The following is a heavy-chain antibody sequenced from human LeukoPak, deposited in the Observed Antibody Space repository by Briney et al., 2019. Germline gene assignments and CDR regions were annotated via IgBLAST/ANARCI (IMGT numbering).Heavy chain of an antibody. D-gene: IGHD6-19*01. J-gene: IGHJ4*02. Sequence: SETLSLTCTISSGSIGSFYWSWIRQPPGKGLEWIGYINFSGSTKSNSALESRVTISMDTSKNQFSLKLNSVTAADTAVYFCARHSGAYSSDWYILDNWGQGTLVTVSS. V-gene: IGHV4-59*08. CDR3: ARHSGAYSSDWYILDN. CDR2: INFSGST. CDR1: SGSIGSFY.